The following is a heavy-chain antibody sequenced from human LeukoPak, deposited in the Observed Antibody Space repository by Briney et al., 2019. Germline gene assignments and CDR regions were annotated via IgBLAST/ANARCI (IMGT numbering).Heavy chain of an antibody. CDR3: ARSRQPLVLLFGSLPDY. CDR2: ISSRGSTI. CDR1: GFTFSSYE. J-gene: IGHJ4*02. Sequence: GGSLRLSCAASGFTFSSYEMNWVRQAPGKGLEWVSYISSRGSTIYYADSVKGRFTISRDNAKNSLYLQMNSLRAEDTAVYYCARSRQPLVLLFGSLPDYSGQGTLVTVSS. D-gene: IGHD6-13*01. V-gene: IGHV3-48*03.